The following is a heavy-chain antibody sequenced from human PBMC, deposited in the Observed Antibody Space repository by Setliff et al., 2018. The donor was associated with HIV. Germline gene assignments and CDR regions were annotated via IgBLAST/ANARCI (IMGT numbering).Heavy chain of an antibody. CDR2: ISGSGGST. D-gene: IGHD4-17*01. V-gene: IGHV3-23*01. J-gene: IGHJ6*03. CDR1: GFSFDDYG. Sequence: GGSLRLSCVASGFSFDDYGMSWVRQAPGKGLEWVSGISGSGGSTYYADSVKGRFTISRDNSKNTLYLQMSSLRAEDTAVYYCVKARVDGDYYYYYYMDVWGKGTTVTVSS. CDR3: VKARVDGDYYYYYYMDV.